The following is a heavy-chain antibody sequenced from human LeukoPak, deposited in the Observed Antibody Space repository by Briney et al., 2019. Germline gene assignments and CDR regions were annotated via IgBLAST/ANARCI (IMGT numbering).Heavy chain of an antibody. Sequence: SETLSLTCTVSGGSVSSESHYWSWIRQPAGNGLEWIGRIYSSGDTNYNPSLKSRGTISLDTSKNQFSLTLTSVTAADTAVYYCARSLVRGIITGVCDYWGQGILVTVSS. D-gene: IGHD3-10*01. CDR3: ARSLVRGIITGVCDY. J-gene: IGHJ4*02. CDR2: IYSSGDT. V-gene: IGHV4-61*02. CDR1: GGSVSSESHY.